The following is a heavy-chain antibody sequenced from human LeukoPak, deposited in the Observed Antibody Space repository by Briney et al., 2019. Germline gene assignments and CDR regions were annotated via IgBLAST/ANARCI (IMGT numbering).Heavy chain of an antibody. CDR3: AREGGGATTAFDY. J-gene: IGHJ4*02. CDR2: IYYSGST. Sequence: SETLSLTCTVSGGSISSGGYHWSWIPQHAGKGLEWIGYIYYSGSTYYNPSLKSRVTISVDTSKNQFSLKLSSVTAADTAVYYCAREGGGATTAFDYWGQGTLVTVSS. V-gene: IGHV4-31*03. D-gene: IGHD1-26*01. CDR1: GGSISSGGYH.